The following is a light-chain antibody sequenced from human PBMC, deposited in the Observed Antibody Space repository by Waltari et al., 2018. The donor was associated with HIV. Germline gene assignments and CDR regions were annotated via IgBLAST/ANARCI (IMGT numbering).Light chain of an antibody. CDR3: TTWDSSVTAWV. CDR1: SSNIGSDF. J-gene: IGLJ3*02. V-gene: IGLV1-47*02. Sequence: QSVLTQPPSASGTPGQRVTISCSGSSSNIGSDFVYWYQQLPGTAPKLLIYSNDQRPSGVPDRFSGSKSGTSASLANSGLRSEDEADYYCTTWDSSVTAWVFGGGTKLTVL. CDR2: SND.